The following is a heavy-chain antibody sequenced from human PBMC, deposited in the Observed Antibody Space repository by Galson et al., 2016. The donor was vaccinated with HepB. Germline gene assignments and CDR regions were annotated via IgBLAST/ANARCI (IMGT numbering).Heavy chain of an antibody. CDR1: GDSISDSSYF. D-gene: IGHD1-1*01. CDR3: AKEWENEKKAA. J-gene: IGHJ5*02. CDR2: LYFTGRA. Sequence: SETLSLTCTVSGDSISDSSYFWGWIRQPPGKGLEWIGSLYFTGRAFYSPSLKSRVTMSFDTSKSHFSLEVRSVTAANTAVYFCAKEWENEKKAAWGQGIRVTVSS. V-gene: IGHV4-39*07.